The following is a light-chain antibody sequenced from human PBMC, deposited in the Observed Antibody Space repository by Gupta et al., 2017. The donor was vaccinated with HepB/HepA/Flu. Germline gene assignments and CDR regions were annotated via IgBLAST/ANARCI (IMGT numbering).Light chain of an antibody. CDR2: AAS. J-gene: IGKJ2*03. CDR1: QGIGRN. CDR3: LQDYNFPRS. V-gene: IGKV1-6*01. Sequence: AIQMTQSPSSLSASVGDRVTITCRASQGIGRNLAWYQQKPGQAPNLLIYAASTLHNGVPSRFSGSGSGTDFTLTSSSLQPEDYASYYCLQDYNFPRSVGQGTKLEIK.